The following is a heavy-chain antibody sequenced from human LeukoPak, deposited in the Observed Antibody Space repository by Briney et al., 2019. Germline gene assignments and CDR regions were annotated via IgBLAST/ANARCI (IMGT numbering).Heavy chain of an antibody. CDR3: VRHDSSGRYYFDY. Sequence: SETLSLTCTVSGGSISSYYWSWIRQPPGKGLEWIGYIYYSGKTNYNPSLKSRVTISADTSKNQFSLRLSSMTAADTAVYYCVRHDSSGRYYFDYWGQGTLVTVSS. CDR1: GGSISSYY. D-gene: IGHD3-22*01. V-gene: IGHV4-59*08. J-gene: IGHJ4*02. CDR2: IYYSGKT.